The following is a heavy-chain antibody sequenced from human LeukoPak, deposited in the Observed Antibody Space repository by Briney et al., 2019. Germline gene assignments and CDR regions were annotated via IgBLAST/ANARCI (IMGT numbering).Heavy chain of an antibody. D-gene: IGHD6-13*01. CDR3: ARGEESWSKIYYYYYMDV. Sequence: TGGSLRLSCAASGFTFSDYYMSWIRQAPGKGLEWISYITNSGTTIYYADSVKGRFTISRDNAKNSLYLQMNSLRAEDTAVYYCARGEESWSKIYYYYYMDVWGKGTTVTISS. CDR2: ITNSGTTI. V-gene: IGHV3-11*04. J-gene: IGHJ6*03. CDR1: GFTFSDYY.